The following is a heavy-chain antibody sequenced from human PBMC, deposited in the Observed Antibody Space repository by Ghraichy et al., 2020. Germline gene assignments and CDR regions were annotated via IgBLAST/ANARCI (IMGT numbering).Heavy chain of an antibody. D-gene: IGHD2-15*01. CDR3: ARGTGPTPPTYFFDY. CDR2: TFYWSQWYN. V-gene: IGHV6-1*01. CDR1: GDSVSSTTDA. J-gene: IGHJ4*01. Sequence: SQTLSLTCAISGDSVSSTTDAWNWIRQSPSRGLEWLGRTFYWSQWYNDYAPSVKGRITINPDTSKNQFSLQLDSVTPEDTAVYFCARGTGPTPPTYFFDYWGHGTLVTVSS.